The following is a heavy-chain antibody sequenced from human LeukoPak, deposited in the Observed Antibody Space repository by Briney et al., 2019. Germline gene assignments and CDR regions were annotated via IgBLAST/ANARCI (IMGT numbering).Heavy chain of an antibody. CDR2: INSDGRST. CDR1: GFTFSSYW. Sequence: GGSLRLSCAASGFTFSSYWMHWVRQAPGKGLVWVSRINSDGRSTSYADSVKGRFTISRDNPKTTLYLQMNSLRAEDTAVYYCAREGPDSFDYWGQGTLVTVSS. CDR3: AREGPDSFDY. D-gene: IGHD3-22*01. J-gene: IGHJ4*02. V-gene: IGHV3-74*01.